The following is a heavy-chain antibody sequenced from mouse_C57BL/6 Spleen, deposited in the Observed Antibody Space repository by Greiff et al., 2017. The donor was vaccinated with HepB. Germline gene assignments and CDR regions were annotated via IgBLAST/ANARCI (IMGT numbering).Heavy chain of an antibody. J-gene: IGHJ4*01. D-gene: IGHD1-1*01. CDR3: TRKDYYGSYAMDY. CDR1: GYTFTDYE. V-gene: IGHV1-15*01. Sequence: QVQLKESGAELVRPGASVTLSCKASGYTFTDYEMHWVKQTPVHGLEWIGAIDPETGGTAYNQKFKGKAILTADKSSSTAYMELRSLTSEDSAVYYCTRKDYYGSYAMDYWGQGTSVTVSS. CDR2: IDPETGGT.